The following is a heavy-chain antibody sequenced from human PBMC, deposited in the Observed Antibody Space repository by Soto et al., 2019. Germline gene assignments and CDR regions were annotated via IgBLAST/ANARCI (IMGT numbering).Heavy chain of an antibody. CDR1: GSTFSSYA. Sequence: LRLSCAASGSTFSSYAMHWVRQAPGKGLEWVAVISYDGSNKYYADSVKGRFTISRDNSKNTLYLQMNSLRAEDTAVYYCARVTMIVVVIIIGIDYWGQGILVTVSS. D-gene: IGHD3-22*01. CDR3: ARVTMIVVVIIIGIDY. J-gene: IGHJ4*02. V-gene: IGHV3-30-3*01. CDR2: ISYDGSNK.